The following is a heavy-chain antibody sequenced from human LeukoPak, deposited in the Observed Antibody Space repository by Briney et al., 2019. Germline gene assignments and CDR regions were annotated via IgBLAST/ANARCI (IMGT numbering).Heavy chain of an antibody. CDR1: GDSISTYY. V-gene: IGHV4-59*01. J-gene: IGHJ4*02. CDR3: ARAVGGDGSGSYPTYFDY. Sequence: SETLSLTCTVSGDSISTYYWSWIRQPPGKGLEWIGYIYYRVTSDYNPSLKSRVTMSVDMSTRQISLKLSSVTAADTAVYYCARAVGGDGSGSYPTYFDYWGQGTLVTVSS. D-gene: IGHD3-10*01. CDR2: IYYRVTS.